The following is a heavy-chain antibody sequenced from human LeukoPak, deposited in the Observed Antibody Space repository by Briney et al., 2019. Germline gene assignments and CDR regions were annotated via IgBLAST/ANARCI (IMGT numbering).Heavy chain of an antibody. J-gene: IGHJ5*02. CDR3: ARDRYCSSTSCYNWFDP. CDR2: ISYDGSNK. V-gene: IGHV3-30-3*01. CDR1: GFTFSSYA. D-gene: IGHD2-2*01. Sequence: GGSLRLSCAASGFTFSSYAMHWVRQAPGKGLEWVAVISYDGSNKYYADSVKGRFTISRDNSKNTLYLQMNSLRAEDTAVYYRARDRYCSSTSCYNWFDPWGQGTLVTVSS.